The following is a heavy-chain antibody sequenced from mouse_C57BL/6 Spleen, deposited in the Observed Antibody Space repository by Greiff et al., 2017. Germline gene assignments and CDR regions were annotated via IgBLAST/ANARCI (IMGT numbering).Heavy chain of an antibody. Sequence: QVQLKQPGAELVRPGSSVKLSCKASGYTFTSYWMHWVKQRPIQGLEWIGNIDPSDSETHYNQKFKDKATLTVDKSSSTAYMQLSSLTSEDSAVYYCAREADSSGLFAYWGQGTLVTVSA. CDR3: AREADSSGLFAY. V-gene: IGHV1-52*01. CDR2: IDPSDSET. CDR1: GYTFTSYW. D-gene: IGHD3-2*02. J-gene: IGHJ3*01.